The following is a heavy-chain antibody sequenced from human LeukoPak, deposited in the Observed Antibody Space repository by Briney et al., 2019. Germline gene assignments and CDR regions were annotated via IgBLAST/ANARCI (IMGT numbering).Heavy chain of an antibody. CDR1: GFTFSSYD. J-gene: IGHJ6*02. CDR3: ARGYSSGWYATYYYYGMDV. D-gene: IGHD6-19*01. CDR2: IGTAGDT. Sequence: GGSLRLSCAASGFTFSSYDMHWVRQATGKGLEGVSAIGTAGDTYYPGSVKGRFTISRENAKNSLYLQMNSLRAGDTAVYYCARGYSSGWYATYYYYGMDVWGQGTTVTVSS. V-gene: IGHV3-13*01.